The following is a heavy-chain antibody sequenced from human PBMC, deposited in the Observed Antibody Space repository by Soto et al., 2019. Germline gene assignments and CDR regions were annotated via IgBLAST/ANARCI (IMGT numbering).Heavy chain of an antibody. CDR3: ARDWGYDPDPTYYYGMDV. D-gene: IGHD5-12*01. J-gene: IGHJ6*02. Sequence: SQTLSLTCAISGDTVSTNTAAWNWIRQSPSRGLEWLGRIYYKSRWYNDYSESLKSRIAIIPDTSRNQFFLQLNSVIPEDTAVYYCARDWGYDPDPTYYYGMDVWGQGTKVTVSS. CDR2: IYYKSRWYN. CDR1: GDTVSTNTAA. V-gene: IGHV6-1*01.